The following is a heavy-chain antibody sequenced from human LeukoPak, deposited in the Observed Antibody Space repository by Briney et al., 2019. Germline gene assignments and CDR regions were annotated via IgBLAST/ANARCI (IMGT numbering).Heavy chain of an antibody. J-gene: IGHJ6*02. CDR3: ARGMVVVPAAIGDV. D-gene: IGHD2-2*01. CDR1: GLTFSSYA. CDR2: ISYDGSNK. Sequence: PGGSLRLSCAASGLTFSSYAMHWVRQAPGKGLEWVAVISYDGSNKYYADSVKGRFTISRDNSKNTLYLQVNSLRADDTAVYYCARGMVVVPAAIGDVWGQGTTVTVSS. V-gene: IGHV3-30-3*01.